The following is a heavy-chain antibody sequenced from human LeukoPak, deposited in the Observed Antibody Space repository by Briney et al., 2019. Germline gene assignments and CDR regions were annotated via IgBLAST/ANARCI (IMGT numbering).Heavy chain of an antibody. V-gene: IGHV3-23*01. Sequence: GGTLRLSCAASGFTFRTSGMSWVRQAPGKGLEWVSAISGSGVSTYYADSVKGRFTISRDNSKNTLYLQINSLRDEDTAVYYCAKDDAWLQYNDWGQGTLVTVSS. CDR1: GFTFRTSG. J-gene: IGHJ4*02. D-gene: IGHD5-24*01. CDR2: ISGSGVST. CDR3: AKDDAWLQYND.